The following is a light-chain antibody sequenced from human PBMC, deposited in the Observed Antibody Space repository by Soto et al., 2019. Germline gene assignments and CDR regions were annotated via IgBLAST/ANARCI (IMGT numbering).Light chain of an antibody. V-gene: IGLV1-47*01. CDR3: AAWDDSLSGAL. CDR1: SSNIGSNY. Sequence: QYVLTQPPSASGTPGQRVTISCSGSSSNIGSNYVYWYRQLPGTAPKLLIYRNNQRPSGVPDRFSGSKSGTSASLAISGLRSEDEADYYCAAWDDSLSGALFGGGTQLTVL. J-gene: IGLJ7*01. CDR2: RNN.